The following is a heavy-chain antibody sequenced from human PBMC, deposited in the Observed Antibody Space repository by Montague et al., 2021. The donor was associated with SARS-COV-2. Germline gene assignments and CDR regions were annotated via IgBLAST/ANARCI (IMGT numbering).Heavy chain of an antibody. CDR3: ARDCYTRTGCSCYSYGMDV. Sequence: SETLSLTCTVSGGSITSYFWSWVRQPPGKGLEWIGYIYYTGSSNYNPSLKSGVTISLDTSKSRFSLNLSSVTAADTAVYYCARDCYTRTGCSCYSYGMDVWGQGTTVTVSS. CDR1: GGSITSYF. CDR2: IYYTGSS. V-gene: IGHV4-59*13. J-gene: IGHJ6*02. D-gene: IGHD3-16*02.